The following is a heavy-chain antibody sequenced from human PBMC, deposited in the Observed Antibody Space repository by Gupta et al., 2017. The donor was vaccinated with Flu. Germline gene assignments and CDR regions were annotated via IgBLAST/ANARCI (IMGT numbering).Heavy chain of an antibody. J-gene: IGHJ4*02. Sequence: AASGFTFSTHAMTWVRQAPGKGLQWVSSFSGHSDRTYYEDSVKGRFTISRDNSRNTLYLQMNSLRAEDTAVYYCAKHSAYPEYFDSWGQGVLVTVSP. CDR3: AKHSAYPEYFDS. CDR1: GFTFSTHA. CDR2: FSGHSDRT. D-gene: IGHD4-4*01. V-gene: IGHV3-23*01.